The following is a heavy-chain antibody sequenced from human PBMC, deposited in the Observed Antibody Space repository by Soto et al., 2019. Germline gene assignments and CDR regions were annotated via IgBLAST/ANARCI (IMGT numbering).Heavy chain of an antibody. CDR2: INPNSGGT. CDR3: ARDRVLGSWTEGAFDI. J-gene: IGHJ3*02. Sequence: ASVKVSCKASGYTFTGYYMHWVRQAPGQGLEWMGWINPNSGGTNYAQKFQGWVTMTRDTSISTAYMELSRLRSDDTAVYYCARDRVLGSWTEGAFDIWGQGTMVTVS. V-gene: IGHV1-2*04. D-gene: IGHD6-13*01. CDR1: GYTFTGYY.